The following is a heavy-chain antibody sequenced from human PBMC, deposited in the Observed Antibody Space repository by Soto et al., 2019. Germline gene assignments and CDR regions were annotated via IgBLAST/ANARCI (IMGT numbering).Heavy chain of an antibody. CDR2: ISAYNGNT. D-gene: IGHD1-1*01. CDR1: GCTFTSSG. V-gene: IGHV1-18*04. CDR3: ACDVEAKKRGAYDI. Sequence: ASVMACWKDSGCTFTSSGMNWVRQAPGQELEWMGWISAYNGNTNYAQKLQGRVTMTTDTSTSTAYMELRSLRSDDTAVYYCACDVEAKKRGAYDISGQRTMVTVSS. J-gene: IGHJ3*02.